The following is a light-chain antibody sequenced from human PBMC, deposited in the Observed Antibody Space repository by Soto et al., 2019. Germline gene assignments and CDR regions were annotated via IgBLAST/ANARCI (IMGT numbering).Light chain of an antibody. CDR2: EVS. J-gene: IGLJ3*02. CDR1: SSDVGGYNY. V-gene: IGLV2-14*01. Sequence: QSALTQPASVSGSPGQSVTISCTGTSSDVGGYNYVSWYQQHPGKAPKLMLYEVSNRPSGVSNRFSGSKSGNTASLTISGLQPEDEADYYCSSKTSSSTLVFVGGTKVTVL. CDR3: SSKTSSSTLV.